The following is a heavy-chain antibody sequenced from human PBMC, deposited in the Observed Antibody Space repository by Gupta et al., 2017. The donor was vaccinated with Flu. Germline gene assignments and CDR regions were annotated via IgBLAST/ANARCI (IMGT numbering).Heavy chain of an antibody. Sequence: EVQLLESGGDLVQPGGSLRLACAASGFTFGSYAMSWVRQAPGKGLEWVSGISATGGSTYFADSVKGRFTISRDNSKDTLYLQMKGLRAEDTAVYFCAKDLPQYSGSYHFDYWGQGTLVTVSS. J-gene: IGHJ4*02. D-gene: IGHD1-26*01. CDR3: AKDLPQYSGSYHFDY. CDR1: GFTFGSYA. CDR2: ISATGGST. V-gene: IGHV3-23*01.